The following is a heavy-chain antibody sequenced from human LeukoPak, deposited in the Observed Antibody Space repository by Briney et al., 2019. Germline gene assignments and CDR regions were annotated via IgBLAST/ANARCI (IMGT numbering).Heavy chain of an antibody. CDR3: ARSITMIVTNLDY. V-gene: IGHV1-69*05. D-gene: IGHD3-22*01. Sequence: SVKVSCKASGYTFTSYYMHWVRQAPGQGLEWMGRIIPIFGTANYAQKFQGRVTITTDESTSTAYMELSSLRSEDTAVYYCARSITMIVTNLDYWGQGTLVTVSS. J-gene: IGHJ4*02. CDR2: IIPIFGTA. CDR1: GYTFTSYY.